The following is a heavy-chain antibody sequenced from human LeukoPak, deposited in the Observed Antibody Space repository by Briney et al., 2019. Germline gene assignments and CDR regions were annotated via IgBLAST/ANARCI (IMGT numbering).Heavy chain of an antibody. V-gene: IGHV3-13*01. CDR2: IGIRGDT. D-gene: IGHD6-19*01. Sequence: GGSLRLSCAASGFTFIDYDMPWVRQVIGKGLEWVSAIGIRGDTHYSGSGKGRFTISRENAESSLYLQMNSLRAEDTVVYYCARGGIQVSGIDEFDYWGQGTLVTVSS. CDR3: ARGGIQVSGIDEFDY. J-gene: IGHJ4*02. CDR1: GFTFIDYD.